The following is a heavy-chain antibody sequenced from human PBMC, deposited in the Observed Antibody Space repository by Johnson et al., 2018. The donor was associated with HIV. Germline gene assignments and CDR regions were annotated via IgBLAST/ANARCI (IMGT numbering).Heavy chain of an antibody. CDR3: ARDQGDIVVVLAAELLAFDI. Sequence: QVQLVESGGGLVKPGGSLRLSCAASGFTFSDYYMSWIRQAPGKGLEWVSYISSSGSTIYYADSVKGRFTISRDNAKNSLYLQMNSLRAEDTAVYYCARDQGDIVVVLAAELLAFDIWGQGTMVTVSS. J-gene: IGHJ3*02. CDR2: ISSSGSTI. V-gene: IGHV3-11*04. CDR1: GFTFSDYY. D-gene: IGHD2-15*01.